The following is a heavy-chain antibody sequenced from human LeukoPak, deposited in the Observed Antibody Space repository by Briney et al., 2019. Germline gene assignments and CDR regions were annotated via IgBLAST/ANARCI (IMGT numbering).Heavy chain of an antibody. CDR2: IYYSGNT. J-gene: IGHJ5*02. CDR3: ARSRLFLSGTCSNSWFDP. CDR1: GGSISYYY. Sequence: SETLSLTCTVSGGSISYYYWSWIRQPPGKGLEWIGYIYYSGNTDYNPSLKSRVTISVDTSKNQFSLKLYSVTAAGTAMYYCARSRLFLSGTCSNSWFDPWGHGTLVTVSS. D-gene: IGHD1-26*01. V-gene: IGHV4-59*01.